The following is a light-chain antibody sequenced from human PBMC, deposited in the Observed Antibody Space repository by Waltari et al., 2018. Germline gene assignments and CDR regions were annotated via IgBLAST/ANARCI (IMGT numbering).Light chain of an antibody. CDR1: QDISSW. CDR2: SAS. J-gene: IGKJ1*01. Sequence: DIQMTQSPSSVSASVGERVTITCRASQDISSWLAWYQQKPGKAPKLLIYSASALQSGVPSRFSGSGSGTDFTLIINSLQPEDVATYYCQQGNSFPPTFGQGTKVEIK. V-gene: IGKV1-12*01. CDR3: QQGNSFPPT.